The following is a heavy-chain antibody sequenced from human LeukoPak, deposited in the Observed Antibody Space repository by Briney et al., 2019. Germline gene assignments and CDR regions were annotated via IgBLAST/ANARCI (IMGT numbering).Heavy chain of an antibody. Sequence: GESLKISCKGSGYSFTSYWIGWVRQMPGKGLEWMGIIYPGDSDTRYSPSFQGQVTTSADKSISTAYLQWSSLKASDTAMYYCATQDSSGWYPLNAFDIWGQGTMVTVSS. D-gene: IGHD6-19*01. CDR2: IYPGDSDT. J-gene: IGHJ3*02. V-gene: IGHV5-51*01. CDR3: ATQDSSGWYPLNAFDI. CDR1: GYSFTSYW.